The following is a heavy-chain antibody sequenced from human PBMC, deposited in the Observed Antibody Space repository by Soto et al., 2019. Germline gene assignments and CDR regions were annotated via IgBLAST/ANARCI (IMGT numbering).Heavy chain of an antibody. V-gene: IGHV1-69*02. CDR3: ARNYDSSGYYYS. Sequence: QVQLVQSGAEVKKPGSSVKVSCKASGGTFSSYTISWVRQAPGQGLEWMVRIIPILGIANYAQKCQGRVTITADKSTSTAYMELSSLRSEDTAVYYCARNYDSSGYYYSWGQGTLVTVSS. CDR2: IIPILGIA. D-gene: IGHD3-22*01. CDR1: GGTFSSYT. J-gene: IGHJ4*02.